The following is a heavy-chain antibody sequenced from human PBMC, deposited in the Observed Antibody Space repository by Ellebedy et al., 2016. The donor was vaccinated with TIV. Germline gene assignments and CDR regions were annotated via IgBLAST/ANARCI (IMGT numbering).Heavy chain of an antibody. CDR2: IDWDDDT. CDR3: ARGDSSGYLDYDY. V-gene: IGHV2-70*11. Sequence: SGPTLVKPTQTLTLTCTFSGFSLDTSGMSVSWIRQPPGKALEWLARIDWDDDTYYSTSVKASLSISKDTSKNQVVLTMTNVDPADTATYYCARGDSSGYLDYDYWGRGTLVTVSS. D-gene: IGHD3-22*01. J-gene: IGHJ4*01. CDR1: GFSLDTSGMS.